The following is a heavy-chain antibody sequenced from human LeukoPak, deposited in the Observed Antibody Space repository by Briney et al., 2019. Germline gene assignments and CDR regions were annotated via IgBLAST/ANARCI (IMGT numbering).Heavy chain of an antibody. CDR2: IIPIFGTA. CDR1: GGTFSSYA. D-gene: IGHD3-3*01. V-gene: IGHV1-69*06. CDR3: ARCPFWSGPTLSWFDP. Sequence: SVKVSCKASGGTFSSYAISWVRQAPGQGLEWMGGIIPIFGTANYAQKFQGRVTITADKSTSTAYMELSSLRSEDTAVYYCARCPFWSGPTLSWFDPWGQGTLVTVSS. J-gene: IGHJ5*02.